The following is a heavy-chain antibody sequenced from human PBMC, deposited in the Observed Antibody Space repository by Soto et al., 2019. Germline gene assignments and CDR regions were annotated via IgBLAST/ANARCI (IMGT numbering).Heavy chain of an antibody. Sequence: EVQVLESRGGLVQPGGSLRLSCVASGFTFSDFAMSWVRQAPGKGLEWVSSISGSGGTIYYADSVKGRFTISRDNSNNTLYLQMHSLRADGTAVYFCAKLRGSGWYFHYWGQGTLVAVSS. CDR1: GFTFSDFA. CDR2: ISGSGGTI. J-gene: IGHJ4*02. CDR3: AKLRGSGWYFHY. V-gene: IGHV3-23*01. D-gene: IGHD6-19*01.